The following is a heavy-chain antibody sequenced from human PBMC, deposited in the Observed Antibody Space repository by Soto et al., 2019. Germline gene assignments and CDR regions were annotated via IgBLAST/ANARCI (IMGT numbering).Heavy chain of an antibody. CDR1: GGSISSGGYY. D-gene: IGHD3-22*01. Sequence: LPLTCTVSGGSISSGGYYWSWIRQHPGKGLEWIGYIYYSGSTYYNPSLKSRVTISVDTSKNQFSLKLSSVTAADTAVYYCARGEPTYYYDSSGYPTGADWFDPWGQGTLVTVSS. CDR2: IYYSGST. V-gene: IGHV4-31*03. J-gene: IGHJ5*02. CDR3: ARGEPTYYYDSSGYPTGADWFDP.